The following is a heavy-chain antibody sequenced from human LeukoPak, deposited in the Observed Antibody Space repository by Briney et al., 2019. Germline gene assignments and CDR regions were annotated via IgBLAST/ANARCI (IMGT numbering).Heavy chain of an antibody. CDR1: GGSISSYY. V-gene: IGHV4-59*01. J-gene: IGHJ4*02. CDR3: ARISDRTIFGVVFDY. D-gene: IGHD3-3*01. CDR2: IYYSGST. Sequence: SETLSLTCTVSGGSISSYYWSWIRQPPGKGLEWIGYIYYSGSTNYNPSLKSRVTISVDTSKNQFSLKLSSVTAADTAVYYCARISDRTIFGVVFDYWGQGTLVTDSS.